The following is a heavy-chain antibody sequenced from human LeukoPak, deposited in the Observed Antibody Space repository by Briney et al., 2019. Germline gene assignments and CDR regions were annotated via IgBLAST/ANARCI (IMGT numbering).Heavy chain of an antibody. Sequence: GGSLRLSCAASGFTFSSYAMHWVRQAPGKGLEWVAVISYDGSNKYYADSVKGRFTISRDNSKNTLYLQMNSLRAEDTAVYYCATASKYYDFWSSPLGYFDYWGQGTLVTVSS. CDR1: GFTFSSYA. V-gene: IGHV3-30*04. CDR2: ISYDGSNK. CDR3: ATASKYYDFWSSPLGYFDY. J-gene: IGHJ4*02. D-gene: IGHD3-3*01.